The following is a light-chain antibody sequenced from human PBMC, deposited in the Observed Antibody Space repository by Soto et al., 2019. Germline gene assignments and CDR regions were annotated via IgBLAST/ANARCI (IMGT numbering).Light chain of an antibody. J-gene: IGLJ1*01. CDR3: ISYTSSSTDV. V-gene: IGLV2-18*02. CDR2: DVN. CDR1: SSDVGNSNG. Sequence: QSVLTQPPSVSGSPGQSVALSCTGTSSDVGNSNGVSWYHQHPGTAPKLMIYDVNNQPSGVPARFSGSKSGNTASLTISGPQAEDEGDYYCISYTSSSTDVFGTGTKLTVL.